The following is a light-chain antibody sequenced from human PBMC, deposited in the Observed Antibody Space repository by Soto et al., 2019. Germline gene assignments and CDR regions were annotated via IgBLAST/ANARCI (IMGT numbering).Light chain of an antibody. CDR1: QRVNSSY. Sequence: EIVMTQSPATLSVSPGERATLSCRASQRVNSSYLAWYQQKPGQAPRLLIYGASSRATGIPDRFSGSGSGTDFTLTISRLEPEDFAVYYCQQYGSSPGVTFGQGTRLEIK. CDR2: GAS. J-gene: IGKJ5*01. V-gene: IGKV3-20*01. CDR3: QQYGSSPGVT.